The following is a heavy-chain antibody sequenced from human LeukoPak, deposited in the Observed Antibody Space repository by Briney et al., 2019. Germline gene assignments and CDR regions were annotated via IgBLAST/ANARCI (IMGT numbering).Heavy chain of an antibody. J-gene: IGHJ5*02. CDR1: GFTFSSYS. V-gene: IGHV3-48*01. D-gene: IGHD6-13*01. CDR2: ISSSSSTI. CDR3: AKDISSSTLGGWFDP. Sequence: GGSLRLSCAASGFTFSSYSMNWVRQAPGKGLEWVPYISSSSSTIYYADSVKGRFTISRDNAKNSLYLQMNSLRAEDTALYYCAKDISSSTLGGWFDPWGQGTLVTVSS.